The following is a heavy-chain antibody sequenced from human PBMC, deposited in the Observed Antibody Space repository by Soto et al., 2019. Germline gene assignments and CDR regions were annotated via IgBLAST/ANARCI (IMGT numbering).Heavy chain of an antibody. V-gene: IGHV3-33*01. CDR2: LWYDGSNK. Sequence: QVQLVESGGGVVQPGRSLRLSCAASGFTFSSYGMHWVRQAPGKGLGWVAVLWYDGSNKYYADSVKGRFTISRDNSKNTLYLQMNSLRAEDTAVYYCARDGYPIVRRVTDGMDVWGQGTTVTVSS. D-gene: IGHD3-10*01. CDR1: GFTFSSYG. CDR3: ARDGYPIVRRVTDGMDV. J-gene: IGHJ6*02.